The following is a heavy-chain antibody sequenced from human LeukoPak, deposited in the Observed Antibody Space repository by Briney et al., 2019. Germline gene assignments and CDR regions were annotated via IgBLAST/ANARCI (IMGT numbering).Heavy chain of an antibody. CDR2: IFTSGST. Sequence: SETLSLTRTVSGGSISSGSYYWSWIRQPAGKGLEWIGRIFTSGSTNYNPSLKSRVTISVDTSKNHFSLMLTSVTAADTAVYYCARRHCGGDCYSGSYWYFDLWGRGTLVTVSS. V-gene: IGHV4-61*02. D-gene: IGHD2-21*01. J-gene: IGHJ2*01. CDR1: GGSISSGSYY. CDR3: ARRHCGGDCYSGSYWYFDL.